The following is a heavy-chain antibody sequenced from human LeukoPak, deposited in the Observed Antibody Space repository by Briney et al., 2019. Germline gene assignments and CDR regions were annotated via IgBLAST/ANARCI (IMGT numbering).Heavy chain of an antibody. D-gene: IGHD3-22*01. Sequence: PGGSLRLSCAASGFIFSSYEMNWVRQAPGKGLEWVSYISSSGSTIYYADSVKGRFTISRDNSKNTLYLQMNSLRAEDTAVYYCAGRYYYDSIEDYWGQGTLVTVSS. V-gene: IGHV3-48*03. CDR3: AGRYYYDSIEDY. CDR2: ISSSGSTI. J-gene: IGHJ4*02. CDR1: GFIFSSYE.